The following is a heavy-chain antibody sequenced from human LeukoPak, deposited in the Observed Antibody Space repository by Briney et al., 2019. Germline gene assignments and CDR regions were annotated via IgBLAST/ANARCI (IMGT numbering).Heavy chain of an antibody. V-gene: IGHV3-74*01. D-gene: IGHD6-6*01. CDR3: ARGRYSSSSGDHDAFDI. CDR2: INSDGSST. J-gene: IGHJ3*02. CDR1: GFTFSSYW. Sequence: GGSLRLSCAASGFTFSSYWMHWVRQAPGKGLVWVSRINSDGSSTSYADSVKGRFTISRDNAKNTLYLQMNSLRAEDTAVYYCARGRYSSSSGDHDAFDIWGQGTMVTVSS.